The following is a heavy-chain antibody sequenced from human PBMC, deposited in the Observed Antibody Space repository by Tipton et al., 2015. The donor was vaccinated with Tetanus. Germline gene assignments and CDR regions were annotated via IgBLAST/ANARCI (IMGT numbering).Heavy chain of an antibody. V-gene: IGHV5-51*01. J-gene: IGHJ5*02. Sequence: QLVQSGAEMRKSGESLKISCKTSGYFFDTHWIAWVRQMPGKCLEWMGIIYPGDSDTRYSPSFQGQVTMSDDRSTATAYLQWGSLKASDSAIYYCAGHFGEMLYAPFRFDPWGQGTLVTVSS. CDR1: GYFFDTHW. CDR2: IYPGDSDT. D-gene: IGHD3-3*01. CDR3: AGHFGEMLYAPFRFDP.